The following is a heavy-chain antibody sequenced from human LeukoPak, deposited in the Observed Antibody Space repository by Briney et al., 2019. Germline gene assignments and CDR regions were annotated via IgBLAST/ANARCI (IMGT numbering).Heavy chain of an antibody. CDR3: TRDFTSKNWFDT. CDR2: FYSSGRT. CDR1: GGSISTYS. J-gene: IGHJ5*02. V-gene: IGHV4-4*07. D-gene: IGHD2/OR15-2a*01. Sequence: KASETLSLTCTVSGGSISTYSWSWIRLPAGRGLEWIGRFYSSGRTDYNPSLQSRVTMSVDTSRNQVSLRLSSVTAADTAIYYCTRDFTSKNWFDTWGQRILVTVSS.